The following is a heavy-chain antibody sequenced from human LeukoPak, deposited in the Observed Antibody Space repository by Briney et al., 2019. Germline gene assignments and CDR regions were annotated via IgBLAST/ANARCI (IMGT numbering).Heavy chain of an antibody. Sequence: SETLSLTCTVAGGSITTSSYDWGWMRQSPGKGLECIGTIYYTGRTYYKPSLNSRVSLSLDTSKNQFSLKLSSVTAADTAVYYCARSGPPAGRPDAFDIWGQGTMATVSS. CDR2: IYYTGRT. CDR1: GGSITTSSYD. D-gene: IGHD2-2*01. CDR3: ARSGPPAGRPDAFDI. V-gene: IGHV4-39*07. J-gene: IGHJ3*02.